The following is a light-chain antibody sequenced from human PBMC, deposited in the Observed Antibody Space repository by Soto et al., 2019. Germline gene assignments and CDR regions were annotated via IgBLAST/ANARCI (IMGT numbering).Light chain of an antibody. J-gene: IGLJ2*01. CDR3: SSYTSSSTYVL. CDR1: SSDVGGYIY. CDR2: EVS. Sequence: QAVVTQPASVSGSPGQSITISCTGTSSDVGGYIYVSWFQQHPGKAPKLIIYEVSNRPSGVSNRFSGSKSGNSASLTISGLQAEDGADYYCSSYTSSSTYVLFGGGTKLTVL. V-gene: IGLV2-14*01.